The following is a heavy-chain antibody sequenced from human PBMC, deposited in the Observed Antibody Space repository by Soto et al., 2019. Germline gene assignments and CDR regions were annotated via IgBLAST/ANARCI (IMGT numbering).Heavy chain of an antibody. D-gene: IGHD3-22*01. Sequence: GASVKVSCKASGYTFTSYGISWVRQAPGQGLEWMGWISAYNGNTNYAQKLQGRVTMTTDTSTSTAYMELRSLRSDDTAVYYCAREPPYYYDSSGYDAALDAFDIWGQGKMVTVSS. V-gene: IGHV1-18*04. CDR1: GYTFTSYG. J-gene: IGHJ3*02. CDR3: AREPPYYYDSSGYDAALDAFDI. CDR2: ISAYNGNT.